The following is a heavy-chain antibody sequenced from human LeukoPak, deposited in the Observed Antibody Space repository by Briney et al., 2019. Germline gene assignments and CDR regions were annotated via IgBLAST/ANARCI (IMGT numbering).Heavy chain of an antibody. V-gene: IGHV3-23*01. CDR1: GFTFSSYT. J-gene: IGHJ4*02. Sequence: TGGSLRLSCAASGFTFSSYTMSWVRQAPGKGLEWVSSINAFGARTYYADSVKGRFTISRDNSKNTLYLQMNSLRAEDTALYYCAKVALGYCSGSSCYYFDYGGQGTLVTVSS. D-gene: IGHD2-15*01. CDR3: AKVALGYCSGSSCYYFDY. CDR2: INAFGART.